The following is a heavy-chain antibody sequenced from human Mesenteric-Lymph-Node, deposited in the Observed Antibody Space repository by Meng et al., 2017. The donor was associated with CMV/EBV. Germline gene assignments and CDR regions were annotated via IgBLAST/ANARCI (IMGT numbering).Heavy chain of an antibody. CDR3: ARDTLATNWYDNYHGMDV. J-gene: IGHJ6*02. CDR2: ISCSTLYM. D-gene: IGHD3-16*01. CDR1: GSTFSIYT. V-gene: IGHV3-21*01. Sequence: GGSLRLSCADSGSTFSIYTMNWVRQAPGKGLEWVSSISCSTLYMLYADSMKGRFTIYRDNAESTLYLQMDRLRVEDTAVYYCARDTLATNWYDNYHGMDVWGQGTTVTVSS.